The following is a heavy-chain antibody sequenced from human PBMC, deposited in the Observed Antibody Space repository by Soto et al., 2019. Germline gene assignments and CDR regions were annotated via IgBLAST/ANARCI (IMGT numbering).Heavy chain of an antibody. CDR2: VFYTGFT. J-gene: IGHJ4*02. CDR1: GGSISSSNY. V-gene: IGHV4-39*01. CDR3: ATSQKGYNWNYFDH. D-gene: IGHD1-20*01. Sequence: SETLSLTCAVSGGSISSSNYWAWLRQSPGKGPEWIGSVFYTGFTSYNPSLESRVSVSVDTSKSQFSLKLSAVTAADTAVYYCATSQKGYNWNYFDHWGQGALVTVSS.